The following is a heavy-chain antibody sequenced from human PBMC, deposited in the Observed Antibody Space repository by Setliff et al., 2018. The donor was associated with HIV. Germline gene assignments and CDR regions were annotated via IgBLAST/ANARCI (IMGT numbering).Heavy chain of an antibody. Sequence: PWGSLRLSCAASGFTFSNAWMSWVRQAPGKGLEWVGRIKSKTDGGTTDYAAPVKGRFTISRDDSKNTLYLQMNSLKTEDTAVYYCARGRNRNYVVYGMDVRGQGTMVTVSS. CDR3: ARGRNRNYVVYGMDV. J-gene: IGHJ6*02. D-gene: IGHD1-7*01. V-gene: IGHV3-15*01. CDR1: GFTFSNAW. CDR2: IKSKTDGGTT.